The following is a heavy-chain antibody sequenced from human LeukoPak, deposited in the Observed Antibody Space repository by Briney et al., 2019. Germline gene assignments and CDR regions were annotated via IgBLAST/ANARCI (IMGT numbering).Heavy chain of an antibody. J-gene: IGHJ4*02. V-gene: IGHV4-30-4*08. CDR2: INHSGST. CDR3: ASRVLEWLSYTWWDRRIDY. CDR1: GGSISSGDYY. Sequence: SQTLSLTCTVSGGSISSGDYYWSWIRQPPGKGLEWIGEINHSGSTNYNPSLKSRVTISVDTSKNQFSLKLSSVTAADTAVYYCASRVLEWLSYTWWDRRIDYWGQGTLVTVSS. D-gene: IGHD3-3*01.